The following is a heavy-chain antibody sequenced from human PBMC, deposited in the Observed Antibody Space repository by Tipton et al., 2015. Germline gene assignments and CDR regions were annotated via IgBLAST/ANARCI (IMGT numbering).Heavy chain of an antibody. CDR1: GGSVSSDDYY. V-gene: IGHV4-61*08. Sequence: TLSLTCTVSGGSVSSDDYYWSWIRQPPGKGLEWIGYIYYSGDTNYNPSLKSRVTISVDTSKNQFSLKMTSVTAADAAVYYCARAVAGTFDYWGQGTLVTVSS. CDR3: ARAVAGTFDY. CDR2: IYYSGDT. D-gene: IGHD6-19*01. J-gene: IGHJ4*02.